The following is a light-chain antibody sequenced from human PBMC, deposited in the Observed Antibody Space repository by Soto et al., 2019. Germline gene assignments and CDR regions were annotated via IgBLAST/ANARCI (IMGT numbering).Light chain of an antibody. V-gene: IGLV2-8*01. CDR3: NSYAASNNSYFV. CDR2: EVT. Sequence: QSALTQPPSASGSPGQSVTISCTGTSSDVGGYNYVSWYQQYPGRAPKLMIYEVTNRPSGVPDRFSGSKSGNTASLTVSGLQAEDEDDYYCNSYAASNNSYFVFGGGTKLTVL. J-gene: IGLJ3*02. CDR1: SSDVGGYNY.